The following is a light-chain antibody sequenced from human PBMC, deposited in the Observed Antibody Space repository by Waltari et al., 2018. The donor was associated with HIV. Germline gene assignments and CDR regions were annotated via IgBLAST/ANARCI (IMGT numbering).Light chain of an antibody. CDR1: SSDVGGYNY. CDR2: DVR. CDR3: SSYTSSSTLV. V-gene: IGLV2-14*01. Sequence: SALTQPASVSGSPGQSITISCTGTSSDVGGYNYVSWYQQHPGKAPKLRIYDVRNRPSGVSNRFSGSKSGNTASLTISGLQAEDETDYYCSSYTSSSTLVFGGGTKLTVL. J-gene: IGLJ3*02.